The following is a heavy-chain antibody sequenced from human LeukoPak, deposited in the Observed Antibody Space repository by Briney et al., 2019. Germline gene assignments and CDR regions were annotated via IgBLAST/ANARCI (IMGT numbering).Heavy chain of an antibody. CDR1: GYTFTSYY. CDR2: INPSGGST. D-gene: IGHD3-3*01. Sequence: GASVKVSCKASGYTFTSYYMHWVRQAPGQGLEWIGIINPSGGSTSYAQKFQGRVTMTRDTSTSTVYMELSSLRSEGTAVYYCALPSYYDFWSGYLNGMDVWGQGTTVTVSS. V-gene: IGHV1-46*01. CDR3: ALPSYYDFWSGYLNGMDV. J-gene: IGHJ6*02.